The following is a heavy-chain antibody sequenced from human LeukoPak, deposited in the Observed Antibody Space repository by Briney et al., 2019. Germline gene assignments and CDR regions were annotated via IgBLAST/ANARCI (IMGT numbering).Heavy chain of an antibody. J-gene: IGHJ4*02. D-gene: IGHD2-15*01. CDR3: ARSAWVDCFDY. Sequence: GGSLRLSCAASGFTFSDYYMNWIRQAPGKGLEWVSYISSSGDSIYNAASVKGRFTISRDNAKNSLYLQMNSLRAEDTAVYYCARSAWVDCFDYWGQGTLVTVSS. CDR1: GFTFSDYY. V-gene: IGHV3-11*04. CDR2: ISSSGDSI.